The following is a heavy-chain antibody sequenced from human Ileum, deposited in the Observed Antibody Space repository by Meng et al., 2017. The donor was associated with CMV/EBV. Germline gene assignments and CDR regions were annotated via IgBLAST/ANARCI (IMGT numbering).Heavy chain of an antibody. CDR1: GFSLTISGVG. Sequence: QITLQNYGPTLVKPTQTLTLTCTCSGFSLTISGVGVGWIRQPPGKALEWLALIYWDNTKHYCPSLNSSLSITRDTSKNQVVLTMTTMDPVDTATYYCAHKAPADGIFDSWGQGALVTVSS. J-gene: IGHJ4*02. CDR3: AHKAPADGIFDS. CDR2: IYWDNTK. V-gene: IGHV2-5*02. D-gene: IGHD6-13*01.